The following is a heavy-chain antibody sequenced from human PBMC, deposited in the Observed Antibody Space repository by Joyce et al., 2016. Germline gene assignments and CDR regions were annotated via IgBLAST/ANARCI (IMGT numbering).Heavy chain of an antibody. V-gene: IGHV3-74*01. D-gene: IGHD6-6*01. CDR3: VRGISARPGGPNWFDP. Sequence: EVQLVESGGGLVQPGGSLRLSCAASGFSFSGYWIHWVRQAPGKGLGWVSSISTDGGSTRFADSVKGRFTISRDNAKNTLYLQMNSLRAEDTAVYYCVRGISARPGGPNWFDPWGQGTLVTVSS. CDR1: GFSFSGYW. J-gene: IGHJ5*02. CDR2: ISTDGGST.